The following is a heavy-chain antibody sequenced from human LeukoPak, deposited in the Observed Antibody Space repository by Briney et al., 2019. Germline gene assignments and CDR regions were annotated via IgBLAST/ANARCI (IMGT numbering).Heavy chain of an antibody. CDR2: ISGYNDDT. J-gene: IGHJ4*02. CDR1: GYTFASYG. Sequence: GASVKVSCKASGYTFASYGIVWVRQAPGQGLEWMGWISGYNDDTYYAQNLQGRVTMTTDTSTSTAYMELRSLTSDDTALYYCARDTARTTTAGGPDYWGQGTLVTVSS. D-gene: IGHD6-13*01. V-gene: IGHV1-18*01. CDR3: ARDTARTTTAGGPDY.